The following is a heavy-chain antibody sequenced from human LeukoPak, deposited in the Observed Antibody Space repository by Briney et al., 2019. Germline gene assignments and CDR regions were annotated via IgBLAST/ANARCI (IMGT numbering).Heavy chain of an antibody. CDR1: GFTFSDYS. CDR3: ARSSWGSSTNS. CDR2: INSDGKTT. Sequence: GGSLRLSCAASGFTFSDYSMNWVRQAPGKGLEDLSYINSDGKTTWYADSVKGRFTASRDNAKNSLYLQMNSLRVEDTAVYYCARSSWGSSTNSWGQGTLVTVSS. J-gene: IGHJ4*02. D-gene: IGHD3-16*01. V-gene: IGHV3-48*01.